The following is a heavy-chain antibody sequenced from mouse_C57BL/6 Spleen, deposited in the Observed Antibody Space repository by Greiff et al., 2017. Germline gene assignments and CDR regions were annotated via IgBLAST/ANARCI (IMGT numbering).Heavy chain of an antibody. D-gene: IGHD3-1*01. Sequence: VMLVESGPGLVQPSQSLSITCTVSGFSLTSYGVHWVRQSPGQGLEWLGVIWRGGSTDYNAAFISRLSISKDNSKSQVFFKMNSLQADDTAIYYCARNRDYAMDYWGQVTSVTVSS. J-gene: IGHJ4*01. CDR1: GFSLTSYG. V-gene: IGHV2-2*01. CDR2: IWRGGST. CDR3: ARNRDYAMDY.